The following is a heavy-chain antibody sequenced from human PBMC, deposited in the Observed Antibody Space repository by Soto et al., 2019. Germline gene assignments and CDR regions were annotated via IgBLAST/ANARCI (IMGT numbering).Heavy chain of an antibody. Sequence: LSVKPTAYDYSIAKGYYSAWIRQPPGKGLEXIXXXYHDXXXYXXXXLNSRVAMSLDTSDNHFSLKLTSVTAADTAVYYCARTCDYYGMGVCGQRPTVSVSS. J-gene: IGHJ6*02. CDR3: ARTCDYYGMGV. V-gene: IGHV4-38-2*02. CDR1: DYSIAKGYY. CDR2: XYHDXXX.